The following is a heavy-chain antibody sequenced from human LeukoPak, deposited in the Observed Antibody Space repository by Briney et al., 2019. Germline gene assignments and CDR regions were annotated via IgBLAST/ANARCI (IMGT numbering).Heavy chain of an antibody. J-gene: IGHJ4*02. D-gene: IGHD5-24*01. Sequence: GKSLTLSCVASGFNFDNYAMHWVRQPLGKGLEWVAVISHDERTKYYADSMKGRITISRDNSKNTVFLQMSNLRTEDTAVYFCARPSPPGDGYNPPDYWGQGTLVTVSS. CDR1: GFNFDNYA. V-gene: IGHV3-30*04. CDR3: ARPSPPGDGYNPPDY. CDR2: ISHDERTK.